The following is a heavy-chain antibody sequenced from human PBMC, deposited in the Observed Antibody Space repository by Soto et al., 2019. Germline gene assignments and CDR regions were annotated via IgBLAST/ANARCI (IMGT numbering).Heavy chain of an antibody. Sequence: GGSLRLSCAASGFTFSSYGMHWVRQAPGKGLEWVAVISYDGSNKYYADSVKGRFTISRDNSKSTLYLQMNSLRAEDTAVYYCAKGRLVSGAFDIWGQGTMVTVSS. J-gene: IGHJ3*02. D-gene: IGHD3-10*01. CDR2: ISYDGSNK. CDR3: AKGRLVSGAFDI. V-gene: IGHV3-30*18. CDR1: GFTFSSYG.